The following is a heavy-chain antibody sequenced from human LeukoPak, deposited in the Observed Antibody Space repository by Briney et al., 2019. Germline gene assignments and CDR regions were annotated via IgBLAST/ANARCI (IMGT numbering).Heavy chain of an antibody. Sequence: ASVKVSCKTSGYTFTGYYIHWVRQAPGQGLEWLGWINPNTGDINYVQKFQGRVTTTRDTSISTAYMELSSLRSDDTAVYYCARDVSSVATAAPGHWGVDVWGQGTTVTVSS. CDR2: INPNTGDI. D-gene: IGHD6-13*01. J-gene: IGHJ6*02. CDR1: GYTFTGYY. V-gene: IGHV1-2*02. CDR3: ARDVSSVATAAPGHWGVDV.